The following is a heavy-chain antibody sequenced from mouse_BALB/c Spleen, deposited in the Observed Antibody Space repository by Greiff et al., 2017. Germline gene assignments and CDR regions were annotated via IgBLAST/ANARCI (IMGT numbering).Heavy chain of an antibody. J-gene: IGHJ2*01. V-gene: IGHV5-12-1*01. Sequence: EVQGVESGGGLVKPGGSLKLSCAASGFAFSSYDMSWVRQTPEKRLEWVAYISSGGGSTYYPDTVKGRFTISRDNAKNTLYLQMSSLKSEDTAMYYCAREDYYGSSYYFDYWGQGTTLTVSS. CDR1: GFAFSSYD. D-gene: IGHD1-1*01. CDR3: AREDYYGSSYYFDY. CDR2: ISSGGGST.